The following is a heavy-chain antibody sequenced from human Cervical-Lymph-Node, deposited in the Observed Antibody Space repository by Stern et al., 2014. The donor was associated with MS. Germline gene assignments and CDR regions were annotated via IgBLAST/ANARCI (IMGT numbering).Heavy chain of an antibody. CDR3: TRARGITMVRGVISPPYGMDV. CDR1: GDFNTTSH. V-gene: IGHV4-59*01. J-gene: IGHJ6*02. Sequence: QVQLQESGPGLVKPSATLSLTCTVSGDFNTTSHWSWIRQPPGKGLEWIGYGYYGGSTDYNPSLKSRVTISLDASKNQISLRLTSVTEADTAVYYCTRARGITMVRGVISPPYGMDVWGQGTTVTVSS. CDR2: GYYGGST. D-gene: IGHD3-10*01.